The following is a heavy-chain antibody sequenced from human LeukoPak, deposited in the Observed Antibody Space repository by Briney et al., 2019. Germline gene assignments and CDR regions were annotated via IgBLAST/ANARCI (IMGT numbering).Heavy chain of an antibody. CDR3: SRESGAFCPFGY. Sequence: SGTLSLTCGVSGGSISGTNWWRWVRQPPGRGLEWIGEISLAGQTNYNPSLNGRVTMSLDKSSNQLSLNLTSVTAADTATYYCSRESGAFCPFGYWGQGTLVIVSS. D-gene: IGHD1-26*01. J-gene: IGHJ4*02. CDR1: GGSISGTNW. V-gene: IGHV4-4*02. CDR2: ISLAGQT.